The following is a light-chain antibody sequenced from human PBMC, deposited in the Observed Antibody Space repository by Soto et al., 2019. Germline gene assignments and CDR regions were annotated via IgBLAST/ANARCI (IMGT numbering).Light chain of an antibody. CDR1: SSDIGGYNY. CDR2: DVS. CDR3: SSYTSSSTLVV. Sequence: QSVLTQPASVSGSPGQSITIPCTGTSSDIGGYNYVSWYLQFPGKAPKLMIYDVSNRPSGVSNRFSASKSGNTASLTISGLQAEDEASYYCSSYTSSSTLVVFGGGTKLTVL. V-gene: IGLV2-14*01. J-gene: IGLJ2*01.